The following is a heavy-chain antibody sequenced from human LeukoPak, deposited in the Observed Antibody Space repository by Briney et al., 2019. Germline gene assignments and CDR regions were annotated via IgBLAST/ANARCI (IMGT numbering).Heavy chain of an antibody. J-gene: IGHJ3*02. Sequence: ASVKVSCKASGYTFTGYYMHWVRQAPGQGLEWMGRINPNSGGTNYAQKFQGRVTMTRDTSTSTVYMELSSLRSEDTAVYYCAREMGIAARPRAFDIWGQGTMVTVSS. D-gene: IGHD6-6*01. CDR2: INPNSGGT. CDR3: AREMGIAARPRAFDI. CDR1: GYTFTGYY. V-gene: IGHV1-2*06.